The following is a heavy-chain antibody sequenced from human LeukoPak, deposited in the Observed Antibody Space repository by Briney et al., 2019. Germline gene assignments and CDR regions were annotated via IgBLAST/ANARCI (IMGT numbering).Heavy chain of an antibody. J-gene: IGHJ3*02. V-gene: IGHV7-4-1*02. CDR1: GHTFTIND. CDR2: INTNTGNP. D-gene: IGHD4-17*01. Sequence: ASVKLSCKAPGHTFTINDTNWVRHAPEQGREWGGCINTNTGNPTYAQGFTGRFVFSLDTSVSTAYLQISSLKAEDTAVYYCAGEGNSGGDYGDAPTLDAFDIWGQGTMVTVSS. CDR3: AGEGNSGGDYGDAPTLDAFDI.